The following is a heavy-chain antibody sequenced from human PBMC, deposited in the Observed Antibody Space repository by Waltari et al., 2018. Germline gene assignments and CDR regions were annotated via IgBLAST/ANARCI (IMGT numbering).Heavy chain of an antibody. V-gene: IGHV4-39*01. CDR1: GGSISSSSYY. Sequence: QLQLQESGPGLVKPSETLSLTCTVSGGSISSSSYYWGWIRQPPGKGLEWIGSIYYSGSTYYNPSLKSRVTISVDTSKNQFSLKLSSVTAADTAVYYCANHYDILTGYPYYFDYWGQGTLVTVSS. D-gene: IGHD3-9*01. J-gene: IGHJ4*02. CDR3: ANHYDILTGYPYYFDY. CDR2: IYYSGST.